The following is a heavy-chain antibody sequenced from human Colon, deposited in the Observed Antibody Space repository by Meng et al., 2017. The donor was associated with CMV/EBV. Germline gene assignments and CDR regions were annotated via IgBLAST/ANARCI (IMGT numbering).Heavy chain of an antibody. V-gene: IGHV3-43D*03. CDR1: DDYD. J-gene: IGHJ4*02. CDR2: ITWDGRNT. Sequence: DDYDLDRVRPATGKGLEWVSHITWDGRNTYYADSVKDRFTISRDNSKNSLYLQMNSLRTEDTALYYCAKDKVPYSSGWATFDYWGQGALVTVSS. D-gene: IGHD6-19*01. CDR3: AKDKVPYSSGWATFDY.